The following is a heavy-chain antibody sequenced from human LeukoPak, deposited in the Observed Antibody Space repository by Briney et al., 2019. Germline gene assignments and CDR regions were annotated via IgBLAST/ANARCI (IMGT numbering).Heavy chain of an antibody. D-gene: IGHD1-26*01. J-gene: IGHJ4*02. CDR3: ARSYSGTYYAESGVDY. CDR1: GYTFINYY. V-gene: IGHV1-46*01. Sequence: GASVTVSCKASGYTFINYYMHWVRQAPGQGLEWMGIINPSGGSTRYAQKFQGRVTMTRDTSTSTVYMELSSLRSEDTAVYYCARSYSGTYYAESGVDYWGQGTLVTVSS. CDR2: INPSGGST.